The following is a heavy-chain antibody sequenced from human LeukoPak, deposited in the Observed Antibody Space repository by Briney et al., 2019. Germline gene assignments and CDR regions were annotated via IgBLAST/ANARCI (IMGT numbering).Heavy chain of an antibody. V-gene: IGHV4-34*01. CDR1: GGSFSGYY. CDR2: INHSGST. Sequence: PSETLSLTCAVYGGSFSGYYWSWIRQPPGKGLGRMGEINHSGSTNNNPSLTSRVTISVDTSKNQFSLKLSSVSAADTAVYYCARGLYYGSASQGAWGQGTLVTVSS. CDR3: ARGLYYGSASQGA. J-gene: IGHJ5*02. D-gene: IGHD3-10*01.